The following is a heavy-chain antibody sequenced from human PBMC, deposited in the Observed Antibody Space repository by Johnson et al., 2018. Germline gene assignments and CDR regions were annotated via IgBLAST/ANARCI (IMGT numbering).Heavy chain of an antibody. CDR2: IYQSGYT. V-gene: IGHV4-59*01. J-gene: IGHJ4*02. D-gene: IGHD4-17*01. Sequence: QVQLQESGPGLVKPSETLSLTCTVSGGSISSYFWSWIRQPPGKGLEWLGYIYQSGYTNYNPSLRGRVTISVDTSKNQFSLRLSSVTAADTAVYFCARGLRPTPYYFEYWGQGTLVTFSS. CDR3: ARGLRPTPYYFEY. CDR1: GGSISSYF.